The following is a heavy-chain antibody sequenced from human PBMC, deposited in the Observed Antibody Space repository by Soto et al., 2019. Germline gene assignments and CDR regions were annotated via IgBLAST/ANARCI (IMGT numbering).Heavy chain of an antibody. V-gene: IGHV3-30*18. CDR2: MSNDGSDN. CDR3: AKDRYYSTYQFGY. CDR1: GFNFSRIG. D-gene: IGHD3-22*01. Sequence: QVQLVESGGGVVQPGRSLRLSCAASGFNFSRIGMHWVRQAPGKGLEWVAIMSNDGSDNQYADYVKGRFIISRDNSTNTLYLQMDSLRAEGTAVYYCAKDRYYSTYQFGYWGQGTLVTVSP. J-gene: IGHJ4*02.